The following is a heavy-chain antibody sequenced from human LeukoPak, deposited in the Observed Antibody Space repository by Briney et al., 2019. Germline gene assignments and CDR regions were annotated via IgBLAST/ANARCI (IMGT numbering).Heavy chain of an antibody. CDR2: IYPGDSDT. CDR3: ARLGTYWSNYYFEY. CDR1: GYSFTTYW. D-gene: IGHD3-10*01. J-gene: IGHJ4*02. V-gene: IGHV5-51*01. Sequence: GESLKISCQGSGYSFTTYWIGWVRQMPGKGLECMGIIYPGDSDTRYSPSFQGQVIISADKSINTAYLQWSSLKASDTAMYYCARLGTYWSNYYFEYWGQGTLVTVSS.